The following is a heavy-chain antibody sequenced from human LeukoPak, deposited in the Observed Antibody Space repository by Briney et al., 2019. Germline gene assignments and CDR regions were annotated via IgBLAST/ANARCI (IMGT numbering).Heavy chain of an antibody. Sequence: SQTLSLTCAVSGGSISSGGYAWSWIRQPPGKGPEWIGYIYHSGSVYYNPSLKSRVTISIDKSKNQFSLKLSSVTAADTAVYYCARDARGSYYAFDVWGQGTMVTVSS. V-gene: IGHV4-30-2*01. CDR2: IYHSGSV. D-gene: IGHD1-26*01. CDR1: GGSISSGGYA. J-gene: IGHJ3*01. CDR3: ARDARGSYYAFDV.